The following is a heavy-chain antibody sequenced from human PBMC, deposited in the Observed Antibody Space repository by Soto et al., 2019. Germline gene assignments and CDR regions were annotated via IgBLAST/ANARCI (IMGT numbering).Heavy chain of an antibody. CDR2: IKQDGGEK. D-gene: IGHD6-13*01. CDR3: ARRYSSSWSGFDP. V-gene: IGHV3-7*01. J-gene: IGHJ5*02. CDR1: GVTLSSYW. Sequence: GGSLRLSCAASGVTLSSYWMSWVRQAPGKGLEWVANIKQDGGEKYYVDSVKGRFTISRDNAKNSLYLQMNSLRVEDTALYYCARRYSSSWSGFDPWGQGTLVTVS.